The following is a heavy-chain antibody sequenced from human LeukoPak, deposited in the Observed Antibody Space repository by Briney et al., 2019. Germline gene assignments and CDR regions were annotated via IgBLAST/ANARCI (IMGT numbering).Heavy chain of an antibody. CDR1: GASISGSSYY. J-gene: IGHJ6*03. V-gene: IGHV4-39*07. Sequence: SETLSLTCTVSGASISGSSYYWGWIRQPPGKGLEWIGSIYYSGSTYYNPSLKSRVTISVDTSKNQFSLKLSSVTAADTAVYYCARDRGSTTAIYYYMDVWGKGTTVTVSS. CDR2: IYYSGST. D-gene: IGHD5-18*01. CDR3: ARDRGSTTAIYYYMDV.